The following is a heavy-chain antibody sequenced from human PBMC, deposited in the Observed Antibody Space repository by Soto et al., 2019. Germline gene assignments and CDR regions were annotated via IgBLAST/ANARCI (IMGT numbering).Heavy chain of an antibody. CDR1: GFTFSSYG. J-gene: IGHJ6*02. CDR2: ISYDGSNK. D-gene: IGHD6-6*01. Sequence: QVQLVESGGGVVQPGRSLRLSCAASGFTFSSYGMHWVRQAPGKGLEWVAVISYDGSNKYYADSVKGRFTISRYNSKNTLYLQMNSLRAEDTAVYYCAKRIAAYRRGSYYYGMDVWGQGTTVTVSS. V-gene: IGHV3-30*18. CDR3: AKRIAAYRRGSYYYGMDV.